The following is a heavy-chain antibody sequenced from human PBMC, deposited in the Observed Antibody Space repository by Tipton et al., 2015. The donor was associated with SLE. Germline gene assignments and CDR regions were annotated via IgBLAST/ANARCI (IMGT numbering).Heavy chain of an antibody. Sequence: TLSLTCAVSSYSISNDNWWGWIRQPPGKGLEWIGYFYYSGSTYYNPSLKSRVSISVDTSKNQFFLNLHSVTAADTAVNYCARGGASVLIRNCYFDYWGQGSLVTVSS. V-gene: IGHV4-28*03. CDR2: FYYSGST. J-gene: IGHJ4*01. D-gene: IGHD2-8*01. CDR1: SYSISNDNW. CDR3: ARGGASVLIRNCYFDY.